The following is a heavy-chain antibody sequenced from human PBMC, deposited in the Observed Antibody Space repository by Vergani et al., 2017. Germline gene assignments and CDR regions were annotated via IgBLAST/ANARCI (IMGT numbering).Heavy chain of an antibody. Sequence: EVQLLESGGGLVQPGGSLRLSCAASGFTFSSYAMSWVRQAPGKGLEWVSAISGSGGSTYYADSVKGRFTISRDNSKNTLYLQMNSLRAEDTAVYYCANPQENSSGYYDFDYWGQGTLVTVSS. J-gene: IGHJ4*02. CDR2: ISGSGGST. CDR3: ANPQENSSGYYDFDY. V-gene: IGHV3-23*01. CDR1: GFTFSSYA. D-gene: IGHD3-22*01.